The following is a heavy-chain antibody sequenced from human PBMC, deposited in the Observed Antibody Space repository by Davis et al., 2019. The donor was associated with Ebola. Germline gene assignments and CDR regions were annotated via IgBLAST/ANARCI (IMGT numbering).Heavy chain of an antibody. V-gene: IGHV4-31*03. CDR2: IYYSGST. J-gene: IGHJ6*03. Sequence: PSETLSLTCTVSGGSISRGGSYWTWIRQHPGKGLEWIGYIYYSGSTYYKPSLKSRVTISIDTSKNQFSLNLYSVTAADTAVYYCPRDLRYDSSGSDYYFYMDVWGKGTTVTVSS. CDR1: GGSISRGGSY. D-gene: IGHD3-22*01. CDR3: PRDLRYDSSGSDYYFYMDV.